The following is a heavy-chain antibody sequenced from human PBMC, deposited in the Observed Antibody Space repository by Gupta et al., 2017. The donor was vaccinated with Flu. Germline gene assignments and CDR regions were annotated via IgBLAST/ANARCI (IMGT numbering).Heavy chain of an antibody. D-gene: IGHD6-6*01. CDR3: AKDEYSGSSPDY. V-gene: IGHV3-23*01. Sequence: EVQLLASGGGLVQPGGSLRLSCAASGFTFSSYAMSWVRQAPGRGMEWVSAISGSGGSTYYADAVKGRFTISRDNSKNTLYLQMNSLRAEDTAVYYCAKDEYSGSSPDYWGQGTLVTVSS. CDR2: ISGSGGST. CDR1: GFTFSSYA. J-gene: IGHJ4*02.